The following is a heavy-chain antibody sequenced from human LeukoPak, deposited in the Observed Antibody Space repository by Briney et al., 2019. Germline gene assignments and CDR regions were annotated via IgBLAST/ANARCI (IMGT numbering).Heavy chain of an antibody. CDR1: GYTFTSYG. CDR2: INPSGGST. V-gene: IGHV1-46*01. Sequence: ASVKVSCKASGYTFTSYGISWVRQAPGQGLEWMGIINPSGGSTSYAQKFQGRVTMTRDTSTSTVYMELSSLRSEDTAVYYCARDLLRYFDWLPNNLPTGEFDYWGQGTLVTVSS. D-gene: IGHD3-9*01. J-gene: IGHJ4*02. CDR3: ARDLLRYFDWLPNNLPTGEFDY.